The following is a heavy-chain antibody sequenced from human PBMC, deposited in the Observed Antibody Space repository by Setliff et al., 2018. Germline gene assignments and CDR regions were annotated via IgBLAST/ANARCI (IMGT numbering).Heavy chain of an antibody. CDR2: IYYSGST. V-gene: IGHV4-39*01. D-gene: IGHD3-3*01. CDR3: ARVPNFWSGYLDY. CDR1: GGSISSSSYY. Sequence: KPSETLSLTCTVSGGSISSSSYYWGWIRQPPGKGLEWIGSIYYSGSTYYNPSLKSRVTISVGTSKNQFSLKLSSVTAADTAVYYCARVPNFWSGYLDYWGQGTLVTVSS. J-gene: IGHJ4*02.